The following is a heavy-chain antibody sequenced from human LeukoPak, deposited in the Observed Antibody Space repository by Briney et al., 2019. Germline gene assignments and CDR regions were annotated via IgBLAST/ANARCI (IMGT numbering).Heavy chain of an antibody. J-gene: IGHJ4*02. D-gene: IGHD4-17*01. V-gene: IGHV4-34*01. CDR3: ATLPYGDYVLFDY. CDR2: INHSGST. CDR1: GGSISSYY. Sequence: SETLSLTCTVSGGSISSYYWSWIRQPPGKGLEWIGEINHSGSTNYNPSLKSRVTISVDTSKNQFSLKLSSVTAADTAVYYCATLPYGDYVLFDYWSQGTLVTVSS.